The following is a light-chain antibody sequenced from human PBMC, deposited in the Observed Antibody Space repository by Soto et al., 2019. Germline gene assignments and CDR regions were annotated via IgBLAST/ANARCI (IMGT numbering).Light chain of an antibody. V-gene: IGKV2-24*01. CDR2: HIS. Sequence: DVVMTQTPLSSPVTLGQPASISCRSSQSLVHDNGNTYLSWLHQRPGQPPRLLIYHISTRWSGVPDRFSGRGAGTDFTLEISRVQPEDVGIYYCVQASQFPYTFGPGTKVDI. CDR3: VQASQFPYT. J-gene: IGKJ2*01. CDR1: QSLVHDNGNTY.